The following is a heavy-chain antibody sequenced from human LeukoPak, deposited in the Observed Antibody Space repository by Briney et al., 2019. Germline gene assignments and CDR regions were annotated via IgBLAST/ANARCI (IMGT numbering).Heavy chain of an antibody. CDR1: GYTFTSYG. D-gene: IGHD3-16*02. Sequence: GASVKVSCMASGYTFTSYGITWVRQAPGQGLEGMGWISAYNGNTDYAQKLQGRVTMTTDTSTSTAYMELRSLRSDDTAVYYCARDYDYVWGSYRHTFLYWGQGTLVTVSS. CDR2: ISAYNGNT. CDR3: ARDYDYVWGSYRHTFLY. J-gene: IGHJ4*02. V-gene: IGHV1-18*01.